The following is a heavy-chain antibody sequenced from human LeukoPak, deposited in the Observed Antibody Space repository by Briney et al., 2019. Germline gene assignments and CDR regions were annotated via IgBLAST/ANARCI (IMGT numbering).Heavy chain of an antibody. J-gene: IGHJ3*02. CDR3: ARGSGWSNDDAFDI. V-gene: IGHV1-69*04. Sequence: GASVKVSCKASGGTFSSYAISWVRQAPGQGLEWMGRIIPILGIANYAQKFQGRVTITADKSTSTAYMELSSLRSEDTAVYYCARGSGWSNDDAFDIWGQGTMVTVSS. CDR2: IIPILGIA. D-gene: IGHD6-19*01. CDR1: GGTFSSYA.